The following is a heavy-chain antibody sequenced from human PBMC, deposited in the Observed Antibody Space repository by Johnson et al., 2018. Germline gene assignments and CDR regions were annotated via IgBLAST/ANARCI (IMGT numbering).Heavy chain of an antibody. CDR3: AGKQPLVRYYYYYYMDV. Sequence: VQLVQSGGGLVQPGGSLRLSCAASGFTFSSYSMNWVRQAPGKGLEWVSYISSSSSPIYYADSVKGRFTSSRDNAKNSLYLQMNSLRAEDTAVYYCAGKQPLVRYYYYYYMDVWGKGTTVTVAS. D-gene: IGHD6-13*01. J-gene: IGHJ6*03. V-gene: IGHV3-48*01. CDR2: ISSSSSPI. CDR1: GFTFSSYS.